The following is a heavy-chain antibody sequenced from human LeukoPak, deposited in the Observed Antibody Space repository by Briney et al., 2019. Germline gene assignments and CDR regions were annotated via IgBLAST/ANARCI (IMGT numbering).Heavy chain of an antibody. V-gene: IGHV1-69*04. CDR3: ARGSADVYGATPDY. CDR1: GGTFSSYA. CDR2: IIPILGIA. Sequence: SVKVSCKASGGTFSSYAISWVRQAPGQGLEWMGRIIPILGIANYAQKFQGRVTITADKSTSTAYMELSSLRSEDTAVYYCARGSADVYGATPDYWGQGTLVTVSS. D-gene: IGHD4-17*01. J-gene: IGHJ4*02.